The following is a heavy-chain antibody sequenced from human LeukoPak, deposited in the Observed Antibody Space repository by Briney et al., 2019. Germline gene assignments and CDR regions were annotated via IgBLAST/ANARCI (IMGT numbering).Heavy chain of an antibody. V-gene: IGHV3-30*03. Sequence: QSGGSLRLSCVVSGFSFSSYGMHWVRQAPGKGLEWVAVISYDGSSKYYADSVKGRFTVSRDNSKNTLYLQMNSLRAEDTAVYYCARGLFRFCSSTSWGCLSPFDFWGQGTLVTVSS. CDR2: ISYDGSSK. CDR1: GFSFSSYG. D-gene: IGHD2-2*01. CDR3: ARGLFRFCSSTSWGCLSPFDF. J-gene: IGHJ4*02.